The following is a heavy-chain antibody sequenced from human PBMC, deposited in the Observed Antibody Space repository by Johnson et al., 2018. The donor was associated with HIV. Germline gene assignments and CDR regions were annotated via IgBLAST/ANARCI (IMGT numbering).Heavy chain of an antibody. CDR3: AKARSLLDYGGFDAFDI. D-gene: IGHD4-23*01. V-gene: IGHV3-30*04. J-gene: IGHJ3*02. CDR2: ISYDGSNK. CDR1: GFTFSSYA. Sequence: QVQLVESGGGVVQPGRSLKLSCAASGFTFSSYAMHWVRQAPGKGLDWVAVISYDGSNKYYADSVKGRFTISRDNSKNTLSLQMNSLRVEDTAMYYCAKARSLLDYGGFDAFDIWGQGTLVIVSS.